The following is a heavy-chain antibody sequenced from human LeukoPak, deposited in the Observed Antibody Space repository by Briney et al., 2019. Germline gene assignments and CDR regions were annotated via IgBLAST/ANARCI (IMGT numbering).Heavy chain of an antibody. Sequence: ASVKVSCKVSGYTLSDLSMHWVRQAPGKGLEWMGGFDPEDGETIYAQKFRGRVTMTEGTSTGTAYMELSSLRSEDTAVYYCATSKGMITFGGVIVWGQGTLVTVSS. CDR3: ATSKGMITFGGVIV. CDR2: FDPEDGET. D-gene: IGHD3-16*02. V-gene: IGHV1-24*01. J-gene: IGHJ4*02. CDR1: GYTLSDLS.